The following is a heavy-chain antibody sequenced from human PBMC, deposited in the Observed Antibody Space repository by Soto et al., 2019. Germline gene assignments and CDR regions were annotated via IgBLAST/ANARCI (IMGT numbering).Heavy chain of an antibody. V-gene: IGHV3-23*01. CDR3: AKAGGDCSGGTCYSGQCDH. CDR1: GFTFSTYA. J-gene: IGHJ4*02. CDR2: ISGSGSST. Sequence: EVHLLESGGGLVQPGGSLRLSCAASGFTFSTYAMSWVRQAPGKGLDWVSGISGSGSSTYYADSVKGRFTVSRDNAKNTLYLQMNNLRAEDTAVYYCAKAGGDCSGGTCYSGQCDHWGQGNLVTVSA. D-gene: IGHD2-15*01.